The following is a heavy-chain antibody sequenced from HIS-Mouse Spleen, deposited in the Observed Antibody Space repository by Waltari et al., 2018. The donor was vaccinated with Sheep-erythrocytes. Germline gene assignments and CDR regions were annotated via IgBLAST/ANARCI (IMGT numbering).Heavy chain of an antibody. CDR3: VLAAAGPFDY. Sequence: EVQLVESGGGLVQPGGSLRRSCAASGFTLRSYWMHWVRQAPGKGLVWVSRINSDGSSTSYADSVKGRFTISRDNAKNTLYLQMNSLRAEDTAVYYCVLAAAGPFDYWGQGTLVTVSS. V-gene: IGHV3-74*01. CDR2: INSDGSST. J-gene: IGHJ4*02. CDR1: GFTLRSYW. D-gene: IGHD6-13*01.